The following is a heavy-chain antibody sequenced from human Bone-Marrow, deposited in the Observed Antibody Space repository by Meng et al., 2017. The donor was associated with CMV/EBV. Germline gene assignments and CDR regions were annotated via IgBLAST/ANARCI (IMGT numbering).Heavy chain of an antibody. Sequence: GGSLRLSCAASGFNFSSYGIHWVRQAPGKGLEWMAFIRYDGSNKFYADSVKGRFTISRDNSKNTLYLQMNSLRPEDTAVYYCARVDYWGQGTRVTVSS. V-gene: IGHV3-30*02. CDR1: GFNFSSYG. CDR2: IRYDGSNK. CDR3: ARVDY. J-gene: IGHJ4*02.